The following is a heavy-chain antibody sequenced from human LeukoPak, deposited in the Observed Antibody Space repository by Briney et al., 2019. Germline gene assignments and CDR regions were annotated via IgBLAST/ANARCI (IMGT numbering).Heavy chain of an antibody. D-gene: IGHD6-13*01. CDR2: INHSGST. Sequence: SETLSLTCAVYGGSFSGYYWSWIRQPPGKGLEWIGEINHSGSTNYNPSLKSRVTISVDTSKNQFSLKLSSVTAADTAVYYCARVGYSSSWSLSYYFDYWGQGTLATVSS. J-gene: IGHJ4*02. CDR1: GGSFSGYY. V-gene: IGHV4-34*01. CDR3: ARVGYSSSWSLSYYFDY.